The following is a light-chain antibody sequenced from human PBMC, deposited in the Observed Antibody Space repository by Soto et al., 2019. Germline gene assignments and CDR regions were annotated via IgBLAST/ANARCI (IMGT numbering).Light chain of an antibody. CDR3: QQHDGYPLT. Sequence: DIQMTQSPSTLSASVGDRVTITCRASQSMSRALAWHQQKPGKAPKLLIYEVSSLESGVPSRFSGSGAGTEFTLTISSLQPDDFATYYCQQHDGYPLTFGGGTKVEIK. CDR2: EVS. V-gene: IGKV1-5*03. CDR1: QSMSRA. J-gene: IGKJ4*01.